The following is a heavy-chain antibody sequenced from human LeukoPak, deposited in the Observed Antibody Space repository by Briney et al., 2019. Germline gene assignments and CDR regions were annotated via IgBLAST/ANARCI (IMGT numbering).Heavy chain of an antibody. D-gene: IGHD3-16*01. CDR2: IYSGGST. Sequence: GGSLRLSCASSGFTFSSYAMSWFRQAPGKGLEWVSIIYSGGSTYYADSVKGRFTISRDNSKNTLYLQMNSLRAEDTAMYYCARFGDRIRGAFDIWGQGTMVTVSS. J-gene: IGHJ3*02. V-gene: IGHV3-53*01. CDR3: ARFGDRIRGAFDI. CDR1: GFTFSSYA.